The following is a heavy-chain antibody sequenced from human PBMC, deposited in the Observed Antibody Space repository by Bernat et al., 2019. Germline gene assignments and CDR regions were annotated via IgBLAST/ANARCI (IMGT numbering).Heavy chain of an antibody. CDR2: ISYDGSNK. J-gene: IGHJ6*02. CDR3: ARDPPNDYYYYGMDV. V-gene: IGHV3-30-3*01. Sequence: QVQLVESGGGVVQPGRSLRLSCAASGFTFSGYSMHWVHQAPGKGLEWVAVISYDGSNKYYADSVKGRLTISRDNSKNTLYLQMNSLRAEDTAMYYCARDPPNDYYYYGMDVWGQGTTVTVSS. D-gene: IGHD5-12*01. CDR1: GFTFSGYS.